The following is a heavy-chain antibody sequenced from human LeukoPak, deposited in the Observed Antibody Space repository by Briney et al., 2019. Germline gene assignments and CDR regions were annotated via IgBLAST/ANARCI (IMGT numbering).Heavy chain of an antibody. CDR2: IIPIFGTA. J-gene: IGHJ5*02. V-gene: IGHV1-69*06. Sequence: GASVKVSCKASGGTFSSYAISWVRQAPGQGLEWMGGIIPIFGTANYAQKFQGRVTITADKSTSTAYMELSSLRSEDTAVYYCARAFWRQGSNWFDPWGQGTLVTVSS. D-gene: IGHD6-25*01. CDR3: ARAFWRQGSNWFDP. CDR1: GGTFSSYA.